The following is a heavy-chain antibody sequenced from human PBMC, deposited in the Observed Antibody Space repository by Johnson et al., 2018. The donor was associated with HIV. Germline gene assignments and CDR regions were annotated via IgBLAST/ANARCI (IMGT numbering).Heavy chain of an antibody. J-gene: IGHJ3*02. V-gene: IGHV3-66*04. CDR3: AKRHGPIVGATHDAFDI. CDR1: GFTVSSNY. Sequence: MQLVESGGGLVQPGGSLRLSCAASGFTVSSNYMSWVRQAPGKGLEWVSVIYSGGNTYYADSVKGRFTISRDNSKNTLSLQMNSLRAEDMAVYYCAKRHGPIVGATHDAFDIWGQGTMVTVSS. D-gene: IGHD1-26*01. CDR2: IYSGGNT.